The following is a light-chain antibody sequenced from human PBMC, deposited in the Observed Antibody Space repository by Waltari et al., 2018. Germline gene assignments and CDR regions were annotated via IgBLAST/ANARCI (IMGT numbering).Light chain of an antibody. CDR3: ASWDDSLSVVL. V-gene: IGLV1-44*01. Sequence: QTALTKPPSKSGTPGPRVTISCYGSSSNIGSNTVNCYQHLPGTAPKLLIYTNNQRPSGVPDLFSASKSGTSASLAISGLQSEDEAHYYCASWDDSLSVVLFGGGTKLTVL. J-gene: IGLJ3*02. CDR2: TNN. CDR1: SSNIGSNT.